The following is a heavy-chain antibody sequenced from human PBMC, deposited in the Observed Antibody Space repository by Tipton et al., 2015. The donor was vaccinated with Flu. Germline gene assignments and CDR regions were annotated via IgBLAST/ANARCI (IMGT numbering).Heavy chain of an antibody. J-gene: IGHJ4*02. D-gene: IGHD6-19*01. CDR2: IYYSGST. Sequence: TLSLTCTVSGGSISSYYWSWIRQPPGKGLEWIGYIYYSGSTNYNPSLKSRVTISVDTSKNQFSLKLSSVTAADTAVYYCARRRAVADLYYFDYWGQGALVTVSS. CDR1: GGSISSYY. CDR3: ARRRAVADLYYFDY. V-gene: IGHV4-59*08.